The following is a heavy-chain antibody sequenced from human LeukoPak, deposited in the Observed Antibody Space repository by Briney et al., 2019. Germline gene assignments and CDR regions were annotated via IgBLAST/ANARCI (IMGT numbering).Heavy chain of an antibody. D-gene: IGHD3-10*01. CDR1: GFTVSSNY. CDR2: IYSGGST. Sequence: GGSLRLSSAASGFTVSSNYMSWVRQAPGKGLEWVSVIYSGGSTYYADSVKGRFTISRDNAKNTLYVQMNSLRVEDTAVYYCARAAFGRNGMDVWGQGTTVTVSS. J-gene: IGHJ6*02. V-gene: IGHV3-53*01. CDR3: ARAAFGRNGMDV.